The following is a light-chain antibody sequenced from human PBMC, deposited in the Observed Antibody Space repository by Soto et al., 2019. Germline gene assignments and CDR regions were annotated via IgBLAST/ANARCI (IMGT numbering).Light chain of an antibody. J-gene: IGLJ1*01. V-gene: IGLV2-11*01. CDR2: DVS. Sequence: QSVLTQPRSVSGSPGQSVTISCTGTSSDVGAYNSVSWYQQHPDKAPKLMIYDVSQRPSGVPDRFSGSKSGNTASLTISGLQAEDEADYYCSSYTSSSTLYVFATGTKLTVL. CDR3: SSYTSSSTLYV. CDR1: SSDVGAYNS.